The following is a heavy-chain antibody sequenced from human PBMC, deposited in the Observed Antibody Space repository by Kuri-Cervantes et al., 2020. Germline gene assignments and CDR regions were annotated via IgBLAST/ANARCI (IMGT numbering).Heavy chain of an antibody. CDR1: GFTFSDYY. D-gene: IGHD2-2*01. CDR3: VSLFVVVPAARRDAFDI. V-gene: IGHV3-48*02. J-gene: IGHJ3*02. Sequence: GSLRLSCAASGFTFSDYYMNWVRQAPGKGLEWVSYISSSSSTIYYADSVKGRFTISRDNAKNSLYLQMNSLRDEDTAVYYCVSLFVVVPAARRDAFDIWGQGTMVTVSS. CDR2: ISSSSSTI.